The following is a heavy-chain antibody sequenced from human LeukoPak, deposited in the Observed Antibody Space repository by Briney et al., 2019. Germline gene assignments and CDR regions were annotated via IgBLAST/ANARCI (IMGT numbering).Heavy chain of an antibody. CDR1: GGSFSGYY. J-gene: IGHJ3*02. CDR2: IYHSGST. CDR3: ARSLSPPHCSSSSCAFDI. Sequence: SETLSLTCAVYGGSFSGYYWSWIRQPPGKGLEWIGYIYHSGSTYYNPSLKSRVTISVDRSKNQFFLKLSSVTAADTAVYYCARSLSPPHCSSSSCAFDIWGQGTMVTVSS. D-gene: IGHD2-2*01. V-gene: IGHV4-34*01.